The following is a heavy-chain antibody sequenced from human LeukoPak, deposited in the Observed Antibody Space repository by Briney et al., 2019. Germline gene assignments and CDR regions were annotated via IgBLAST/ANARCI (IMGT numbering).Heavy chain of an antibody. CDR2: IYSSGST. V-gene: IGHV4-61*02. D-gene: IGHD6-19*01. J-gene: IGHJ3*02. CDR1: GASITSDYYY. Sequence: PSETLSLTCTVSGASITSDYYYWSWIRQPAGKGLEWIGRIYSSGSTNYNPSLKSRVTISVDTSKNQFSLKLSSVTAADTAVYYCARTARSSGWGAFDIWGQGTMVTVSS. CDR3: ARTARSSGWGAFDI.